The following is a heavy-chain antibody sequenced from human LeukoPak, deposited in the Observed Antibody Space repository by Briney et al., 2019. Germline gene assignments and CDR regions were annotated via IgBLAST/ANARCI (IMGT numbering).Heavy chain of an antibody. V-gene: IGHV3-74*01. CDR1: GFTFSSHW. J-gene: IGHJ4*02. CDR2: INSDGSST. Sequence: PGGSLRLSCAASGFTFSSHWMHWVRQAPGKGLIWVSRINSDGSSTTYADSMKGRFTISRDTSKNTLYLQMNSLRDEDTAVYYCARDLSVAAPDFWGQGTLVTVSS. D-gene: IGHD6-25*01. CDR3: ARDLSVAAPDF.